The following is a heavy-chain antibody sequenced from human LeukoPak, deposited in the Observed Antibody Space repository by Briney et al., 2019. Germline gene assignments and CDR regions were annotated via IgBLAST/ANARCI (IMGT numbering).Heavy chain of an antibody. CDR2: IYYSGST. Sequence: SETLSLTCTVSGGSISSSSYYWSWIRQHPGKGLEWIGYIYYSGSTYYNPSLKSRVTISVDTSKNQFSLKLSSVTAADTAVYYCARGPWGEWYYYGSGKYYYYGMGVWGQGTTVTVSS. CDR3: ARGPWGEWYYYGSGKYYYYGMGV. CDR1: GGSISSSSYY. J-gene: IGHJ6*02. V-gene: IGHV4-31*03. D-gene: IGHD3-10*01.